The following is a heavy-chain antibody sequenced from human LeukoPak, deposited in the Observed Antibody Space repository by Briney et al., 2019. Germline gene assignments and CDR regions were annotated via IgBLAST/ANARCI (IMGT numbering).Heavy chain of an antibody. Sequence: PSETLPLTCAVYGGSFSGYYWSWIRQPPGKGLEWIGEINHSGSTNYNPSLKSRVTISVDTSKNQFSLKLSSVTAADTAVYYCAVRRSWYPTDYWGQGTLVTVSS. CDR2: INHSGST. D-gene: IGHD6-13*01. V-gene: IGHV4-34*01. CDR3: AVRRSWYPTDY. CDR1: GGSFSGYY. J-gene: IGHJ4*02.